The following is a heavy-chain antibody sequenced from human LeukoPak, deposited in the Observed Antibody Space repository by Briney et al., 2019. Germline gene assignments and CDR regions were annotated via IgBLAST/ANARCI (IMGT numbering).Heavy chain of an antibody. J-gene: IGHJ4*02. CDR2: INQDGSEK. CDR1: ELIFGIYW. Sequence: GGSLRLSCPLSELIFGIYWMSWVRQAPGKRLEWVANINQDGSEKYFVDSVKGRFAISRDNAKNSLHLQMNTLRAEETAVYYCARERDGRFFDYWGQGTLVTVSS. D-gene: IGHD5-24*01. CDR3: ARERDGRFFDY. V-gene: IGHV3-7*01.